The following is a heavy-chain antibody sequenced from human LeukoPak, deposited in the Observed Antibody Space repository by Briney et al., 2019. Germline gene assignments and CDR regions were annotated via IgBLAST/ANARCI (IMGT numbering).Heavy chain of an antibody. Sequence: HPGGSLRLSCAASGFTLSSYWMHWVRQAPGKGLVWVSRIGSDGGGISHADSVKGRFTISRDNAKNSLYLQMNSLRAEDTAVYYCARVGGDGYNQGGDYWGQGTLVTVSS. CDR3: ARVGGDGYNQGGDY. D-gene: IGHD5-24*01. J-gene: IGHJ4*02. V-gene: IGHV3-74*01. CDR1: GFTLSSYW. CDR2: IGSDGGGI.